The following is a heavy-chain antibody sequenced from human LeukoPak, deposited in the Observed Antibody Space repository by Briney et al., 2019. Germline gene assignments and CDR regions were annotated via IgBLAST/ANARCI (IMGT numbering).Heavy chain of an antibody. CDR2: IYYSGST. J-gene: IGHJ6*02. Sequence: SETLSLTCTVSGGSFSSGSYYWSWIRQPPGKGLEWIGYIYYSGSTNYNPSLKSRVTISVDTSKNQFSLKLSSVTAADTAVYYCAREVSGYSSGWYPKFYYYYGMDVWGQGTTVTVSS. CDR1: GGSFSSGSYY. D-gene: IGHD6-19*01. CDR3: AREVSGYSSGWYPKFYYYYGMDV. V-gene: IGHV4-61*01.